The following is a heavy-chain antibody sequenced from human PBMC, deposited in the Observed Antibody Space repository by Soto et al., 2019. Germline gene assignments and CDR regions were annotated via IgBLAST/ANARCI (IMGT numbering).Heavy chain of an antibody. CDR1: GFTFSSYG. V-gene: IGHV3-30*18. D-gene: IGHD2-2*01. CDR3: AKDRGYCSSTSCYLDYGMDV. CDR2: ISYDGSNK. J-gene: IGHJ6*02. Sequence: GGSLRLSCAASGFTFSSYGMHWVRQAPGKGLEWVAVISYDGSNKYYADSVKGRFTISRDNSKNTLYLQMNSLRAEDTAVYYCAKDRGYCSSTSCYLDYGMDVWGQGTTVTVSS.